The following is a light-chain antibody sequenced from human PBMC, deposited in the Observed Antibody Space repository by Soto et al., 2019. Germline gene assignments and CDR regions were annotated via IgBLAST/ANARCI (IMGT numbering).Light chain of an antibody. CDR3: QQYNSYSRT. CDR2: EAS. CDR1: QSISTW. Sequence: DIQMTQSPSTLSASIGDRVTITCRASQSISTWLAWYQQKPGKAPKLLLYEASTLESGVPSRFSGSGSGTEFTLTISSLQPDDFATYYCQQYNSYSRTFGQRTKVEIK. V-gene: IGKV1-5*03. J-gene: IGKJ1*01.